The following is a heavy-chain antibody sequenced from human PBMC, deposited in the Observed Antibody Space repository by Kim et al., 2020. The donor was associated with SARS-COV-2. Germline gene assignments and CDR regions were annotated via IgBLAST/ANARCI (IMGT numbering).Heavy chain of an antibody. J-gene: IGHJ4*02. CDR1: GGSISSYY. V-gene: IGHV4-59*08. CDR3: ARGRGGANELDY. CDR2: IYYSGST. Sequence: SETLSLTCTVSGGSISSYYWSWIRQPPGKGLEWIGYIYYSGSTNYNPSLKSRVTISVDTSKNQFSLKLSSVTAADTAVYYCARGRGGANELDYWGQGTLV. D-gene: IGHD1-1*01.